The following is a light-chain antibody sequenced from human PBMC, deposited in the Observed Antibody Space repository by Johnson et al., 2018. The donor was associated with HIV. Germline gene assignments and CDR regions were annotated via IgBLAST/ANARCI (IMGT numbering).Light chain of an antibody. CDR1: SSNIGNSY. J-gene: IGLJ1*01. V-gene: IGLV1-51*01. CDR3: GTWDGSLSAGAV. Sequence: QPVLTQPPSVSAAPGQKVTISCSGSSSNIGNSYVSWYQQLPHTAPKLLISDNDKRPSGIPDRFSGSKSGTSATLGITGLQTGDEADYYCGTWDGSLSAGAVFGTGTKVTVL. CDR2: DND.